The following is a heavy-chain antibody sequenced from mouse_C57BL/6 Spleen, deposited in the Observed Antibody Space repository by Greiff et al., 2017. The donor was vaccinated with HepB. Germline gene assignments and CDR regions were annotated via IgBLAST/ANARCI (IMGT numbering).Heavy chain of an antibody. CDR1: GFNIKDDY. V-gene: IGHV14-4*01. D-gene: IGHD1-2*01. CDR2: IDPENGDT. J-gene: IGHJ3*01. CDR3: TTPLRPFAY. Sequence: EVQLQQSGAELVRPGASVKLSCTASGFNIKDDYMHWVKQRPEQGLEWIGWIDPENGDTEYASKFQGKATITADTSSNTAYLQLSSLTSEDTAVYYCTTPLRPFAYWGQGTLVTVSA.